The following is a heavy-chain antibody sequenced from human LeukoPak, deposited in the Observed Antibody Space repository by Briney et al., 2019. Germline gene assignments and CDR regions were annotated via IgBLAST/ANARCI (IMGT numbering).Heavy chain of an antibody. CDR1: DGSISTYY. Sequence: SETLSLTCTVSDGSISTYYWVWVRQPAAKGLEWIGRIFTSGSTNYTPSLKSRVTMSIDTSKNHFSLKLSSLTAADTAVYYCARDRDGLDIWGQGTMVTVSS. J-gene: IGHJ3*02. CDR2: IFTSGST. CDR3: ARDRDGLDI. V-gene: IGHV4-4*07.